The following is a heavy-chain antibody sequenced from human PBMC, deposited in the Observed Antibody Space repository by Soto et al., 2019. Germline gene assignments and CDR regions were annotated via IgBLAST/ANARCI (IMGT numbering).Heavy chain of an antibody. CDR3: TRTWGYYFDY. J-gene: IGHJ4*02. CDR1: GYTFTSYN. V-gene: IGHV1-3*01. CDR2: INAGSGNT. D-gene: IGHD3-16*01. Sequence: APVKVSCKASGYTFTSYNMHWVRQAPGQRLEWMGWINAGSGNTKYSQKFQGRVTITRDTSASTVYMELSSLRSQDTAVYYCTRTWGYYFDYWGQGTQVTVSS.